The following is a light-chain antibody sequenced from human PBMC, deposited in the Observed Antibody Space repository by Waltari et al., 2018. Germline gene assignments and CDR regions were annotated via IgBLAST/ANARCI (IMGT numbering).Light chain of an antibody. Sequence: QSALTQPASVSGSPGQSITLSCTGTNSDVGGYDFVPWYQQYPGKAPKLVIYDVYYRPSGVSDRFSASKSGNTASLTISGLQTVDEADYYCSSYTSISTSVVFGGGTKLTVL. CDR2: DVY. J-gene: IGLJ2*01. V-gene: IGLV2-14*03. CDR3: SSYTSISTSVV. CDR1: NSDVGGYDF.